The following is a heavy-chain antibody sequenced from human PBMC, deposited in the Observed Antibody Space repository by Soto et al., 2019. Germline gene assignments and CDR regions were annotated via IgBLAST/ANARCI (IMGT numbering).Heavy chain of an antibody. CDR1: GYSFTSYW. D-gene: IGHD3-22*01. Sequence: PGESLKISCKGSGYSFTSYWIGWVRQMPGKGLEWMGIIYPGDSDTRYSPSFQGQVTISADKSISTAYLQWSSLKASDTAMYYCARPLYYDSSGYYPKLYYYYGMDVWGQGTTVTVSS. CDR3: ARPLYYDSSGYYPKLYYYYGMDV. CDR2: IYPGDSDT. V-gene: IGHV5-51*01. J-gene: IGHJ6*02.